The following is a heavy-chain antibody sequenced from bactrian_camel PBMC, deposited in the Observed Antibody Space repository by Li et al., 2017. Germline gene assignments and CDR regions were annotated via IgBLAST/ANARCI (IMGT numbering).Heavy chain of an antibody. CDR1: GFRFDGSD. V-gene: IGHV3S63*01. D-gene: IGHD6*01. Sequence: VQLVESGGGSVQAGGSLRLSCTASGFRFDGSDWGWYRQGPGRKCEVVSRTTSDSSTNYAGSVKGRFTISKDNAKSTAYLQMNSLKPEDTAMYICAAGPRGSHWYPLQTYNYNYWGQGTQVTVS. CDR2: TTSDSST. CDR3: AAGPRGSHWYPLQTYNYNY. J-gene: IGHJ4*01.